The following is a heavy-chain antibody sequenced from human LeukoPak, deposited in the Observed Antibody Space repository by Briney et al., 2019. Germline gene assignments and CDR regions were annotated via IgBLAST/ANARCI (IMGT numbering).Heavy chain of an antibody. V-gene: IGHV1-46*01. CDR3: ARDNGGYSSSWYEGNWFDP. CDR1: GYIFTNYY. CDR2: INPSGGST. J-gene: IGHJ5*02. Sequence: ASVKVSCKASGYIFTNYYMHWVRQAPGQGLEWMGIINPSGGSTDYAQKFQGRVTITRDTSASTAYMELSSLRSEDTAVYYCARDNGGYSSSWYEGNWFDPWGQGTLVTVSS. D-gene: IGHD6-13*01.